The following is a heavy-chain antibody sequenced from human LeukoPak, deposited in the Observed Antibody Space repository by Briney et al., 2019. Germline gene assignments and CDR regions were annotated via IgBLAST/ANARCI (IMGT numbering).Heavy chain of an antibody. D-gene: IGHD6-19*01. CDR2: MNPNSGNT. CDR3: ARVKLVAGRGNWFDP. V-gene: IGHV1-8*01. CDR1: GYTFTSYD. Sequence: ASVKVSCKASGYTFTSYDMNWVRQATGQGLEWMGWMNPNSGNTGYAQKFQGRVTMTRNTSISTAYMELSSLRSEDTAVYYCARVKLVAGRGNWFDPWGQGTLVTVSS. J-gene: IGHJ5*02.